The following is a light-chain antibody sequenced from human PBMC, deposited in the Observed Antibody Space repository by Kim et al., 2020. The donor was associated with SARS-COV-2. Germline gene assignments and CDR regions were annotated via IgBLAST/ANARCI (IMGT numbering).Light chain of an antibody. J-gene: IGKJ5*01. CDR1: QSISSW. Sequence: SASIGDRVTITCRASQSISSWLAWYQQRSGKAPKLLIYKASTLQSGVPSRFSGGGSGTEFTLTISSLQPDDFATYYCQQYDRYVTFGQGTRLEIK. CDR2: KAS. V-gene: IGKV1-5*03. CDR3: QQYDRYVT.